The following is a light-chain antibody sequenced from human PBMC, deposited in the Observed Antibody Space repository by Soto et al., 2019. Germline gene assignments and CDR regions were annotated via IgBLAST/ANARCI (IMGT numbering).Light chain of an antibody. J-gene: IGKJ4*01. CDR3: QQYISYPLT. V-gene: IGKV1-5*03. Sequence: DIQMTQSPSTLSAFVGDRVTITCRASQSISSWLAWYQQKPGKAPNLLIYKASNLESGVPSRFSGSGSGTDFTLTINSLQPDEFATYYCQQYISYPLTFGGVSRVEIK. CDR1: QSISSW. CDR2: KAS.